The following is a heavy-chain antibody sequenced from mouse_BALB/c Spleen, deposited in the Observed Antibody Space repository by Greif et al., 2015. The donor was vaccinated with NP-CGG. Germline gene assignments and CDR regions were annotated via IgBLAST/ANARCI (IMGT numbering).Heavy chain of an antibody. Sequence: VQLQQSGAELAKPGASVKMSCKASGYTFTSYWMHWVKQRPGQGLEWIGYINPSTGYTEYNQKFKDKATLTADKPSSTAYMQLSSLTSEDSAVYYCATGTYFDVWGAGTTVTVSS. CDR2: INPSTGYT. CDR1: GYTFTSYW. V-gene: IGHV1-7*01. J-gene: IGHJ1*01. D-gene: IGHD4-1*01. CDR3: ATGTYFDV.